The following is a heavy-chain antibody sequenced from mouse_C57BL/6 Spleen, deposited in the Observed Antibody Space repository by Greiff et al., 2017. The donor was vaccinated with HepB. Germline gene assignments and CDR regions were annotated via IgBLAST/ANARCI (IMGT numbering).Heavy chain of an antibody. J-gene: IGHJ3*01. V-gene: IGHV1-52*01. CDR2: IDPSDSET. D-gene: IGHD2-5*01. CDR3: ARGGYSNYVDWFAY. Sequence: QIQLQQPGAELVRPGSSVKLSCKASGYTFTSYWIHWVKQRPIQGLEWIGNIDPSDSETHYNQKFKDKATLTVDKSSSTAYMQLSSLTSEDSAVYYCARGGYSNYVDWFAYWGQGTLVTVSA. CDR1: GYTFTSYW.